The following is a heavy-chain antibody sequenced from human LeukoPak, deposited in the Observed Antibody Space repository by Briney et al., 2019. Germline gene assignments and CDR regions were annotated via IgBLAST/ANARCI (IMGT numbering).Heavy chain of an antibody. CDR3: AKGVIGYYYYYGMDV. V-gene: IGHV3-23*01. CDR1: GFPFTIYA. D-gene: IGHD3-10*01. Sequence: GGSLRLSCAASGFPFTIYAMSWVRQAPGEGLEWVSAISGSGGSTYYADSVKGRVTISRDNSKNTLYLQKNSLRGEDTAVYYCAKGVIGYYYYYGMDVWGQGTTVTVSS. CDR2: ISGSGGST. J-gene: IGHJ6*02.